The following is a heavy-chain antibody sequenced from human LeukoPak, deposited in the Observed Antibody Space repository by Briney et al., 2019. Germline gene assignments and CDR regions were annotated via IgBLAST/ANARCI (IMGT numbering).Heavy chain of an antibody. CDR3: ARGAYSYGWIDAFDI. D-gene: IGHD5-18*01. V-gene: IGHV1-2*06. Sequence: ASVKVSCKASGYTFTGYYMHWVRQAPGQGLEWVGRINPNSGGTNYAQKFQGRVTMTRDTSISTAYMELSRLRSDDTAVYYCARGAYSYGWIDAFDIWGQGTMVTVSS. CDR2: INPNSGGT. CDR1: GYTFTGYY. J-gene: IGHJ3*02.